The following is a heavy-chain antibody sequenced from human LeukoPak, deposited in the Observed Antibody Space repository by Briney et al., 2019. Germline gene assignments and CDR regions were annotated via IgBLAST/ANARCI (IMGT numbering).Heavy chain of an antibody. J-gene: IGHJ3*01. CDR1: GFTFSSYW. D-gene: IGHD1-14*01. Sequence: PGGSLRLSCAASGFTFSSYWMFWVRQAPGKGLVWVSHIYSDGSSTTYADSVKGRFTISRDNAKNTLYLQMNSLRAEDTAVYFLGRGREPGGFYYWGPGTKVNGSS. V-gene: IGHV3-74*01. CDR2: IYSDGSST. CDR3: GRGREPGGFYY.